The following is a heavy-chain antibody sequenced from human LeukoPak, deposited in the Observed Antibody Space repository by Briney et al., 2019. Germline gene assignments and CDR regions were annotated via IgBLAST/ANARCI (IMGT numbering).Heavy chain of an antibody. D-gene: IGHD6-6*01. J-gene: IGHJ4*02. Sequence: GGSLRLSFAASGFPFSSYAMNWVRPAPGKGLEWVSTISGSGNSTYYADSVKGRFTISRDNSKNTLYLQMNSLRAEDTAIYYCAILYSSSPLDYWDQGTLVTVSS. CDR1: GFPFSSYA. CDR3: AILYSSSPLDY. CDR2: ISGSGNST. V-gene: IGHV3-23*01.